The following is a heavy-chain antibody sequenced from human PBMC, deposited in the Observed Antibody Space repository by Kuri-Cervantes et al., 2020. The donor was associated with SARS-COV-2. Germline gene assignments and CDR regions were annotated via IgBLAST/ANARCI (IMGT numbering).Heavy chain of an antibody. CDR1: GFTFSSYA. CDR3: ASMVRGSYGMDV. Sequence: GESLKISCAASGFTFSSYAMSWVRQAPGKGLEWVSVTYSGGSSTYYADSVKGRFTISRDNSKNTLYLQMNSLRAEDTAVYYCASMVRGSYGMDVWGQGTTVTVSS. V-gene: IGHV3-23*03. D-gene: IGHD3-10*01. CDR2: TYSGGSST. J-gene: IGHJ6*02.